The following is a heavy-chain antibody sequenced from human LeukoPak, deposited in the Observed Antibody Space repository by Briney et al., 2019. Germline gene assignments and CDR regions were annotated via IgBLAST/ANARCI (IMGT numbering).Heavy chain of an antibody. J-gene: IGHJ4*02. CDR1: GFTFDDYG. CDR2: INWNGGST. Sequence: SGGSLRLSCAASGFTFDDYGMSWVRQAPGKGLEWVSGINWNGGSTGYADSVKGRFTISRDNAKNSLYLQMNSLRAEDTALYYCARDPIFGVVTTFDYWGREPWSPSPQ. CDR3: ARDPIFGVVTTFDY. V-gene: IGHV3-20*04. D-gene: IGHD3-3*01.